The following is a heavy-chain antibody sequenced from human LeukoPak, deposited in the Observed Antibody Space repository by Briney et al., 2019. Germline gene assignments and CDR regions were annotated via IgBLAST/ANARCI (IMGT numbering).Heavy chain of an antibody. CDR3: ARRILNDAFDI. CDR2: IYTSGST. CDR1: GGSFSGYY. Sequence: SETLSLTCAVYGGSFSGYYWSWIRQPPGKGLEWIGYIYTSGSTNYNPSLKSRVTISVDTSKNQFSLKLSSVTAADTAVYYCARRILNDAFDIWGQGTMVTVSS. V-gene: IGHV4-4*09. J-gene: IGHJ3*02.